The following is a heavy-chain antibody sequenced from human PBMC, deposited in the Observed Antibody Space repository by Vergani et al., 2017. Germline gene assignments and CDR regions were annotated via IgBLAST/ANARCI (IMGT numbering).Heavy chain of an antibody. Sequence: QVQLVQSGGGLVKPGGSLRLSCAASGFTFSNAWMSWVRQAPGKGLEWVSYISSSGSTIYYADSVKGRFTISRDNAKNSLYLQMNSLRAEDTAVYYCARTRSQYSSSSEAFDIWGQGTMVTVSS. CDR1: GFTFSNAW. D-gene: IGHD6-6*01. J-gene: IGHJ3*02. CDR2: ISSSGSTI. CDR3: ARTRSQYSSSSEAFDI. V-gene: IGHV3-11*01.